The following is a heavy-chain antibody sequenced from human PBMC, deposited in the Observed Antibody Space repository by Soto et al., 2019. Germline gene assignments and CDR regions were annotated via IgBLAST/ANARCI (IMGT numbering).Heavy chain of an antibody. CDR2: RSYSGSA. Sequence: QVQLQESGPGLVKPSQTLSLTCTVSGGSIRSGGHYWSWIRQHPGKVLEGIGDRSYSGSACYNPSIKNRLSISADTSKSKFSLKLSSVTAADTAVYYCARGVSHYDNSGYYPDYWGQGTLVTVSS. CDR1: GGSIRSGGHY. J-gene: IGHJ4*02. V-gene: IGHV4-31*03. D-gene: IGHD3-22*01. CDR3: ARGVSHYDNSGYYPDY.